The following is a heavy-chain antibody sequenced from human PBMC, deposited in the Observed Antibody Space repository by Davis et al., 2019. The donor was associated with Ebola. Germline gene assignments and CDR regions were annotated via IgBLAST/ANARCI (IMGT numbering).Heavy chain of an antibody. CDR3: TSPYCGGDCYSVLNGMDV. J-gene: IGHJ6*02. V-gene: IGHV1-69*13. Sequence: SSVNVSRMASRCTFSSYAFSWVRQAPVQGLEWMGGIMPIFGTANYAQKFQGRVTITADESTSTAYMELSSLRSEDTAGYYCTSPYCGGDCYSVLNGMDVWGQGTTVTVAS. CDR1: RCTFSSYA. CDR2: IMPIFGTA. D-gene: IGHD2-21*01.